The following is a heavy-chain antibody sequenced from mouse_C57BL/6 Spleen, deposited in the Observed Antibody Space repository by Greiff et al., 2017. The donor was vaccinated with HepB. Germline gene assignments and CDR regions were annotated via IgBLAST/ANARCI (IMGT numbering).Heavy chain of an antibody. V-gene: IGHV1-81*01. Sequence: VQLQQSGAELARPGASVKLSCKASGYTFTSYGISWVKQRTGQGLEWIGEIYPRSGNTYYNEKFKGKATLTADKSSSTAYMELRSLTSEDSAVYFCARGLSYYGSSYVGYWGQGTTLTVSS. CDR3: ARGLSYYGSSYVGY. J-gene: IGHJ2*01. D-gene: IGHD1-1*01. CDR2: IYPRSGNT. CDR1: GYTFTSYG.